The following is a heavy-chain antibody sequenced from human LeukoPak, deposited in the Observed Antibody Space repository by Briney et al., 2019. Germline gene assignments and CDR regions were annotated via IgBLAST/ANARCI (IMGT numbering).Heavy chain of an antibody. D-gene: IGHD3-3*01. V-gene: IGHV1-46*01. CDR1: GYTFTSYY. CDR2: INPSGGST. CDR3: ARVGDFWSGYYDYYYYYGMDV. J-gene: IGHJ6*02. Sequence: ASVKVSCKASGYTFTSYYMHWVRQAPGQGLEWMGIINPSGGSTSYAQKFQGRVTMTRDTSTSKVYMELSSLRSEDTAVYYCARVGDFWSGYYDYYYYYGMDVWGQGTTVTVSS.